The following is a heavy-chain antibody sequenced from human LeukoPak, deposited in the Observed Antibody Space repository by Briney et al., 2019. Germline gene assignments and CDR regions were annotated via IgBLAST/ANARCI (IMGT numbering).Heavy chain of an antibody. CDR3: ARGLSSSGWYYPTTYFDY. Sequence: SETLSLTCTVSGGSISSYYWSWIRQPPGKGLEWIGYIYYSGSTNYNPSLKSRVTISVDTSKNQFSLKLSSVTAADTAVYYCARGLSSSGWYYPTTYFDYWGQGTLVTVSS. CDR1: GGSISSYY. V-gene: IGHV4-59*01. CDR2: IYYSGST. J-gene: IGHJ4*02. D-gene: IGHD6-19*01.